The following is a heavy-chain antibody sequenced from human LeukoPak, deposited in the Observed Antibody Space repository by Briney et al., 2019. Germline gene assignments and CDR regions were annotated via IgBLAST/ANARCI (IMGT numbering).Heavy chain of an antibody. J-gene: IGHJ4*02. CDR2: ISYDGSNK. V-gene: IGHV3-30-3*01. CDR3: ARDGGYDYVWGSYRESYYFDY. Sequence: SCKASGGTFSSYAMHWVRRAPGKGLEWVAVISYDGSNKYYADSVKGRFTISRDNSKNTLYLQMNSLRAEDTAVYYCARDGGYDYVWGSYRESYYFDYWGQGTLVTVSS. D-gene: IGHD3-16*02. CDR1: GGTFSSYA.